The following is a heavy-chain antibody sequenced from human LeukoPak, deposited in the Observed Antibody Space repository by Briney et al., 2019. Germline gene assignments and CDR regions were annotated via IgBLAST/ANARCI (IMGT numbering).Heavy chain of an antibody. V-gene: IGHV4-39*01. CDR3: ATRRSGSHPYY. J-gene: IGHJ4*02. CDR1: GASVSSSSYY. Sequence: SETLPLTCTVSGASVSSSSYYWEWIRQPPGKGLEWVGSVLYSGSTNYNPSLKSRVTMSVDTSKNQFSLRLNSVTATDTAVYYCATRRSGSHPYYWGQGILVIVSS. D-gene: IGHD1-26*01. CDR2: VLYSGST.